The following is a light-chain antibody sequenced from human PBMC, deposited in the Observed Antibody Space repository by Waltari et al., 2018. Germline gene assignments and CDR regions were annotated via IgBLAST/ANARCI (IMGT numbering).Light chain of an antibody. CDR2: KAS. V-gene: IGKV1-5*03. J-gene: IGKJ1*01. Sequence: DIQMTQSPSTPSASVGDSVTITCRASQSISSWLAWYQQKPGKAPKLLIYKASSLESGVPSRFSGSGSGTEFTLTISSLQPDDFATYYCQQYNSYWTFGQGTKVEIK. CDR1: QSISSW. CDR3: QQYNSYWT.